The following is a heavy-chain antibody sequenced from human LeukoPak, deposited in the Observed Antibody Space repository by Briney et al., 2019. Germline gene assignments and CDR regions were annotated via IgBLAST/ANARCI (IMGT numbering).Heavy chain of an antibody. Sequence: GSLRLSCAASGFTFSSYAMSLVRQAAGKGLEWVSVLCGSAGSTYYADSVKGRFTISRDNSKNTLYLQMNSLRAEDTAIYYCAKDLRLDCSTTSCYLLDYWGQGTLVTVSS. J-gene: IGHJ4*02. CDR2: LCGSAGST. V-gene: IGHV3-23*01. CDR1: GFTFSSYA. CDR3: AKDLRLDCSTTSCYLLDY. D-gene: IGHD2-2*01.